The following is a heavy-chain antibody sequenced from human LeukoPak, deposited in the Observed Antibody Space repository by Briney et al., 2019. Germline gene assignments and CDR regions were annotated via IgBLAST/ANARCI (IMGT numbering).Heavy chain of an antibody. CDR2: IGGSGGST. D-gene: IGHD6-13*01. V-gene: IGHV3-23*01. CDR1: GFTFSSYA. Sequence: PGGSLRLSCAVSGFTFSSYAMSWVRQAPGKGLEWVSSIGGSGGSTYYADSVKGRFTISRDNSKNTLYLQMNSLRAEDTAVYYCAKVETAAAATLRGFDYWGQGTLVTVSS. CDR3: AKVETAAAATLRGFDY. J-gene: IGHJ4*02.